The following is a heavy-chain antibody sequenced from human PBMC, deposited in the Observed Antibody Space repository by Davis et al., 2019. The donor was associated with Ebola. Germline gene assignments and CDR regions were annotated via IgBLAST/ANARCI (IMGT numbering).Heavy chain of an antibody. CDR3: TLRTDYYYYYGMDV. V-gene: IGHV3-15*01. Sequence: GESLKISCAASGFTFSSYWMSWVHQAPGKGLEWVGRIKSKTDGGTTDYAAPVKGRFTISRDDSKNTLYLQMNSLKTEDTAVYYCTLRTDYYYYYGMDVWGQGTTVTVSS. CDR1: GFTFSSYW. CDR2: IKSKTDGGTT. D-gene: IGHD1/OR15-1a*01. J-gene: IGHJ6*02.